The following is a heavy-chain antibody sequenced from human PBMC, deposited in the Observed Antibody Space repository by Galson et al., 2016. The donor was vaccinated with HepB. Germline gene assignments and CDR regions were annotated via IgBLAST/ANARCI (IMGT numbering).Heavy chain of an antibody. Sequence: SLRLSCAASGFTFSSYNMNWVRQAPGKGLEWVSSISIGSSYIYYADSVKGRFTISRDNAKNSLFLQMTSLRVEDTALYYCARGHSAGYLTTWIDSWGQGTLITVSS. CDR1: GFTFSSYN. V-gene: IGHV3-21*04. CDR3: ARGHSAGYLTTWIDS. J-gene: IGHJ4*02. D-gene: IGHD3-9*01. CDR2: ISIGSSYI.